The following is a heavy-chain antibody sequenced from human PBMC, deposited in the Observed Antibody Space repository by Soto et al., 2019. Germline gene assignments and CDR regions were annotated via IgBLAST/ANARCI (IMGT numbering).Heavy chain of an antibody. CDR3: ARDLTGSSCYYPYYYYGMDV. CDR1: GGTFSSYA. CDR2: IIPIFGTA. Sequence: QVQLVQSGAEVKKPGSSVKVSCKASGGTFSSYAISWVRQAPGQGLEWMGGIIPIFGTANYAQKFQGRVTITADESTSTAYMELSSLRSEDTAVYYCARDLTGSSCYYPYYYYGMDVWGQGTTVTVSS. V-gene: IGHV1-69*12. J-gene: IGHJ6*02. D-gene: IGHD3-22*01.